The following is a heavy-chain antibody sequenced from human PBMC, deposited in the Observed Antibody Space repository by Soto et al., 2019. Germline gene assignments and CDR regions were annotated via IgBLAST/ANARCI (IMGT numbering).Heavy chain of an antibody. D-gene: IGHD3-16*01. CDR3: AMVDNYVTTTPQDV. CDR2: FSPYSGNT. V-gene: IGHV1-18*01. J-gene: IGHJ6*02. CDR1: GYIFVNYG. Sequence: QVQLVQSGDEVMKPGSSVKVSCKASGYIFVNYGIAWVRQAPGQGLEWMGWFSPYSGNTHYASKVQGRLNLTPDTSTSTAYMDLGSLTSDDTAVYYCAMVDNYVTTTPQDVWGQGTTVTVSS.